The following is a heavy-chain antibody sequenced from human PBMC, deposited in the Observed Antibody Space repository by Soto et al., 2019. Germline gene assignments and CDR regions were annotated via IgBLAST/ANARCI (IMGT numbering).Heavy chain of an antibody. J-gene: IGHJ5*02. D-gene: IGHD2-8*01. CDR1: GGSISRYY. Sequence: SETLSLTCSVSGGSISRYYWSWIRQPPGKGLEWIGYAYYSGDTGYNPSLQSRVTMAVDTSKNQVSLKLTSVTAAATAVYYCARDRSTYGGGGTGEVKENWFDPWGQGALVTVSS. CDR2: AYYSGDT. V-gene: IGHV4-59*01. CDR3: ARDRSTYGGGGTGEVKENWFDP.